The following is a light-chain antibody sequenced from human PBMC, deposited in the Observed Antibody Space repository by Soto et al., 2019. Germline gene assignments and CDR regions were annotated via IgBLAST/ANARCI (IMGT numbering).Light chain of an antibody. V-gene: IGKV1-6*01. CDR3: LQDFSYTRT. J-gene: IGKJ1*01. CDR2: GAS. CDR1: QGIRTD. Sequence: SESVGTDAYIMCRASQGIRTDLGWYQQSPGKAPKVLIVGASTLQSGVPSRFGGSGSGTDFTLTISSLQPEDSATYYCLQDFSYTRTFGQGTKVDIK.